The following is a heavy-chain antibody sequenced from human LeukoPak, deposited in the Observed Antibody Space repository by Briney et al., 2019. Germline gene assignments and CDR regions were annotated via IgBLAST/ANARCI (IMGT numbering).Heavy chain of an antibody. V-gene: IGHV4-31*03. Sequence: SETLSLTCTVSGGSISSGGYYWSWIRQHPGKGLEWIGYIYYSGSTYYNPSLKSRVTMSVDTSKNQFPLKLSSVTAADTAVYYCARYYYGSGSYDYWGQGTLVTVSS. D-gene: IGHD3-10*01. CDR2: IYYSGST. CDR1: GGSISSGGYY. CDR3: ARYYYGSGSYDY. J-gene: IGHJ4*02.